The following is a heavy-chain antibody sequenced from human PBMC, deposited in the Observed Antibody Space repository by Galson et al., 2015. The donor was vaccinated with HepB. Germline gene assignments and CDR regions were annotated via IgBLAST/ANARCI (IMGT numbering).Heavy chain of an antibody. CDR2: ISYDGSNK. V-gene: IGHV3-30-3*01. CDR3: ARGRGIAAPSNY. CDR1: GFTFDSYA. D-gene: IGHD6-13*01. Sequence: SLRLSCAASGFTFDSYALHWVRQAPGKGLEWVAVISYDGSNKFYANSVKGRFTISRDNSKNTLFLQMNSLSAEDTALYYCARGRGIAAPSNYWGQGTQVTVSS. J-gene: IGHJ4*02.